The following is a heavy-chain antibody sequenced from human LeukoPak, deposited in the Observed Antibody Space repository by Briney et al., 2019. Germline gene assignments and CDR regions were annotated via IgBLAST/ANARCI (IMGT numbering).Heavy chain of an antibody. Sequence: ASVKVSCKASGYTFTGYYMHWVRQAPGQGLEWMGRINPKSGGTNYAQEFQGRVTMTRDTSTSTVYMELSSLRSEDTAVYYCARGGEGVHYYDSVGYYWGQGTLVTVSS. CDR1: GYTFTGYY. V-gene: IGHV1-2*06. CDR3: ARGGEGVHYYDSVGYY. J-gene: IGHJ4*02. D-gene: IGHD3-22*01. CDR2: INPKSGGT.